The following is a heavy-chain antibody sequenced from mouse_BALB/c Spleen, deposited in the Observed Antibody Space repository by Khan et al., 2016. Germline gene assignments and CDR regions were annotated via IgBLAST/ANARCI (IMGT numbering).Heavy chain of an antibody. J-gene: IGHJ4*01. CDR1: GFNIKDYY. CDR2: IDPENGDT. Sequence: VQLQQSGAELVRSGASVKLSCTASGFNIKDYYMHWVKQRPEQGLEWIGWIDPENGDTEYAPKFQGKATMTADTSSNTAYLQLSSLTSEDTAVYYCNDCDYNAMDYWGQGTSVTVSS. V-gene: IGHV14-4*02. CDR3: NDCDYNAMDY.